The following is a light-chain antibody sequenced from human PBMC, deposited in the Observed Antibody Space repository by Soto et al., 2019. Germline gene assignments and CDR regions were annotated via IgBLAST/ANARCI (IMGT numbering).Light chain of an antibody. J-gene: IGKJ2*01. V-gene: IGKV1-12*01. CDR1: QYISSW. Sequence: DIQMTQSPSSVSASVGDRVTITCRASQYISSWLAWSQQKPGKAPKLLIYAASSLQSGVPSRFSGSGSGTEFTLTISCMQPEDFATYYCLQSNSFPHTFGQGTKLEIK. CDR3: LQSNSFPHT. CDR2: AAS.